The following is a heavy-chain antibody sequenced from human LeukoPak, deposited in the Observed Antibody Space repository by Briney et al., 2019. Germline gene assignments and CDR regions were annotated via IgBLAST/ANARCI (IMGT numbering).Heavy chain of an antibody. V-gene: IGHV1-2*02. CDR3: ARGDFYDSSVYYYD. J-gene: IGHJ4*02. CDR2: LNPKSGGR. Sequence: VASVKVSCKASGYTFTGYYIHWVRQAPGQGLEWMGWLNPKSGGRNYAQKFQGRVPMTRDTSISTAYMDLSSLRFDDSAMYYCARGDFYDSSVYYYDWGQGTLITVSS. CDR1: GYTFTGYY. D-gene: IGHD3-22*01.